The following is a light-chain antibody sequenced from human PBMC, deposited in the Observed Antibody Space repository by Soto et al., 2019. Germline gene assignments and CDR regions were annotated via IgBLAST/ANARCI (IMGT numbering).Light chain of an antibody. Sequence: DIQMTQSPSSVSASVGDRVTITCRASQDISSWLAWFQQKPGEAPRLLIYAATSLHIGVPSRFSGSGSGTDFTLTISSLQPEDFATYFCQQGDSFPLTFGGGTKLEIK. V-gene: IGKV1-12*01. J-gene: IGKJ4*01. CDR2: AAT. CDR3: QQGDSFPLT. CDR1: QDISSW.